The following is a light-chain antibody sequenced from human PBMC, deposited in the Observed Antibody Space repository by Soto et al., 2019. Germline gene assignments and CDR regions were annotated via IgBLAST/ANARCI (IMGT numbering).Light chain of an antibody. CDR2: AAS. CDR3: QQSYSTPRT. J-gene: IGKJ2*02. CDR1: RSISIY. Sequence: DIQMTQSPSSLSASVGDKVTITCRASRSISIYLNWYQQKVGKAPKLLIYAASSLQRGVPSRFSGSGSGTDFTLTISSLQPEDFTTYYCQQSYSTPRTFGQGTKLEIK. V-gene: IGKV1-39*01.